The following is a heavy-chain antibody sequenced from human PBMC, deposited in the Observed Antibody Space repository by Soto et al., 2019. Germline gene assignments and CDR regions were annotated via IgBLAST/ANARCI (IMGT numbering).Heavy chain of an antibody. J-gene: IGHJ4*02. CDR2: LSEEGRHT. V-gene: IGHV3-74*01. D-gene: IGHD6-19*01. CDR1: EFTFSAHW. CDR3: SRGARGWHGIDY. Sequence: EVHLVESGGGLVQPGGSLRLSCTASEFTFSAHWMHWVRLAPGKGLMWVSRLSEEGRHTDHAEPVRGRFTISRDNAKNTLFLEMTSLRVDDTAIYFCSRGARGWHGIDYWGQGALVTVSS.